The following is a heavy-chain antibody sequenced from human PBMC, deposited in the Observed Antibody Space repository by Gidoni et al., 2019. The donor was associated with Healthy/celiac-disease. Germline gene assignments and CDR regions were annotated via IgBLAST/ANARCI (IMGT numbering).Heavy chain of an antibody. CDR3: ASSIGAMATIR. D-gene: IGHD5-12*01. Sequence: QLQLQVSGPGLVKPSEALSLTCTVSAGSISSSRRYWGWIRQPPGKGLEWIGSIYYSGSTYYDPSLRSRVTISVDTSKTQFSLKLSSVTAADTAVYYCASSIGAMATIRWGQGTLVTVSS. J-gene: IGHJ4*02. V-gene: IGHV4-39*01. CDR1: AGSISSSRRY. CDR2: IYYSGST.